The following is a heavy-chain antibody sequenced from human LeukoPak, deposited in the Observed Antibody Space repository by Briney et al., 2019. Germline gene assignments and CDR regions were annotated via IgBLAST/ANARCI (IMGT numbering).Heavy chain of an antibody. CDR2: IKQDGGEK. CDR3: ARDGTAAGLYFDL. CDR1: GVTFSSYW. Sequence: GGSLRLSCGVSGVTFSSYWMNWVRQAPGKGLEWVASIKQDGGEKSYVDSVKGRFTISRDNAKNSLYLQMSSLRAEDTAVYYCARDGTAAGLYFDLWGQGTLVTVSS. D-gene: IGHD6-13*01. J-gene: IGHJ4*01. V-gene: IGHV3-7*01.